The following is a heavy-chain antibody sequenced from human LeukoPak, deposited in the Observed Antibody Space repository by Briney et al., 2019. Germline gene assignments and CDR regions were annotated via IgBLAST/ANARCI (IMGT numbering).Heavy chain of an antibody. CDR2: INPNSGGT. CDR3: ARADSSGWSGGFDY. V-gene: IGHV1-2*02. J-gene: IGHJ4*02. D-gene: IGHD6-19*01. CDR1: GYTFTGYY. Sequence: ASVKVSCKASGYTFTGYYMHWVRQAPGQGLEWMGWINPNSGGTNYAQKFQGRVTMTRDTSISTAYMELSRLRSDDTAVYYCARADSSGWSGGFDYWGQGTLVTVSS.